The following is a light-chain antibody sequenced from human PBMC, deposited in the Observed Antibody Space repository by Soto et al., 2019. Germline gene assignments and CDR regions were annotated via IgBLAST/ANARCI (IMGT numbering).Light chain of an antibody. Sequence: DIQMTQSPSSLSASVGDRVTITCRASQGIRDALGWYQQKPGKAPKRLIYAASSLQSGVPSRFSGSGYGTELTLTISSLQPEDCATYYCLQHNSYPQTFGQGTKVEIK. CDR1: QGIRDA. CDR3: LQHNSYPQT. V-gene: IGKV1-17*01. J-gene: IGKJ1*01. CDR2: AAS.